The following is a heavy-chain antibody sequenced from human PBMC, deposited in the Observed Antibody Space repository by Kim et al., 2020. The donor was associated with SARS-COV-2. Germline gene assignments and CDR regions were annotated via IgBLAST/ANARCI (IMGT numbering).Heavy chain of an antibody. J-gene: IGHJ4*02. CDR3: ARGRTFRYQLLGTKTPLLDY. Sequence: SETLSLTCAVYGGSFSGYYWSWFRQPPGKGLEWIGEINHSGSTNYNPSLKSRVTISVDTSKNQFSLKLSSVTAADTAVYYCARGRTFRYQLLGTKTPLLDYWGQGTLVTVSS. V-gene: IGHV4-34*01. CDR1: GGSFSGYY. CDR2: INHSGST. D-gene: IGHD2-2*01.